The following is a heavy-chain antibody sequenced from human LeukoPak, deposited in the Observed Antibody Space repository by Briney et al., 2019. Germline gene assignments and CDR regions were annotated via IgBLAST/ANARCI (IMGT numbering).Heavy chain of an antibody. D-gene: IGHD3-22*01. Sequence: ASVKVSCKASGYTFTSYYMHWVRQAPGQGLEWMGLIDPTGDSTGYAQKFQGRVTMTRDMSTSTDYLELSSLRSEDTAIYYCAXXNSVDDNAWWFDPWGQGTLVTVSS. CDR3: AXXNSVDDNAWWFDP. V-gene: IGHV1-46*01. CDR2: IDPTGDST. CDR1: GYTFTSYY. J-gene: IGHJ5*02.